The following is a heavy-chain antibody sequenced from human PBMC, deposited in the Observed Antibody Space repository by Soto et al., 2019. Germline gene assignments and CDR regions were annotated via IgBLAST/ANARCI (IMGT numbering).Heavy chain of an antibody. J-gene: IGHJ5*02. D-gene: IGHD1-26*01. Sequence: QVQLVQSGAEVKKPGASVKVSCKASGYTFTSYGISWVRQAPGQGLEWMGWISAYNGNTNYSQKLQGRVTMTTDTSTSTAYMELRSLRSDDTAVYYCARVISVGGSYLHWFDPWGQGTLVTVSS. CDR2: ISAYNGNT. CDR1: GYTFTSYG. V-gene: IGHV1-18*01. CDR3: ARVISVGGSYLHWFDP.